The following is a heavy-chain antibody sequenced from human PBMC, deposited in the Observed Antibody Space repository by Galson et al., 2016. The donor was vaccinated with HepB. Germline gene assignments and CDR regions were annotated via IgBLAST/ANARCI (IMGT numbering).Heavy chain of an antibody. V-gene: IGHV3-7*03. CDR1: GFNFYTYW. CDR2: IKQDGSEK. Sequence: SLRLSCAASGFNFYTYWMSWVRQAPGKGLEWVANIKQDGSEKHYVDSVKGRFTISRDKAKNSLCLQMNSLRAEDTAVYYCAREIGVRGKYSQYNYYGMDVWGQGTTVTVSS. J-gene: IGHJ6*02. CDR3: AREIGVRGKYSQYNYYGMDV. D-gene: IGHD2/OR15-2a*01.